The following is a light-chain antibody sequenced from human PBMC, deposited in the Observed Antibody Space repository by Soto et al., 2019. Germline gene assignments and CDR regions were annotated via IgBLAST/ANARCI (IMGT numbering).Light chain of an antibody. CDR1: SSDVGGYNY. V-gene: IGLV2-14*01. J-gene: IGLJ1*01. CDR3: SSYTSSSTRV. Sequence: QSALTQPASVSGSPGQSITISCTGTSSDVGGYNYVSWYQQHPGKAPKLMIYDVSHRPSGVSNRFSGSKSGHTASLTISGLQAEDDADYYCSSYTSSSTRVFGTGTKVTVL. CDR2: DVS.